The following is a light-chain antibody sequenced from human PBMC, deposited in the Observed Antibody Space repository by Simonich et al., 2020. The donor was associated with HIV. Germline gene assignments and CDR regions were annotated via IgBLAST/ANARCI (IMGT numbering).Light chain of an antibody. CDR2: DPS. J-gene: IGLJ1*01. CDR1: SSDVGGYNY. CDR3: SSYTSSSTPYV. Sequence: QSALTQPASVSGSPGQSITISCTGTSSDVGGYNYVSWYQQHPGKAPKPMIYDPSRRPSGVSNRFSGSKSGNTASLTISGRQAEDEADYYCSSYTSSSTPYVFGTGTKVTVL. V-gene: IGLV2-14*01.